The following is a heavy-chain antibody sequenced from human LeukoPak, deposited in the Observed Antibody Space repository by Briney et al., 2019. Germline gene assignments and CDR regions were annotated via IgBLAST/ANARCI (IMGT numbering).Heavy chain of an antibody. Sequence: SVKVSCKASGGTFSSYAISWVRQAPGQGLEWMGGIIPIFGTANYAQKFQGRVTITADESTSTAYMELSSLRSEDTAVYYCARDAGHYYDSSRYFDYWGQGTLVTVSS. D-gene: IGHD3-22*01. J-gene: IGHJ4*02. CDR2: IIPIFGTA. V-gene: IGHV1-69*13. CDR3: ARDAGHYYDSSRYFDY. CDR1: GGTFSSYA.